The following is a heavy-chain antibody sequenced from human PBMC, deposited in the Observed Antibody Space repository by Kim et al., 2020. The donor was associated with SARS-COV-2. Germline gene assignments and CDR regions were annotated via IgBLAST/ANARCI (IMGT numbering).Heavy chain of an antibody. CDR3: ARGHGDMHY. D-gene: IGHD3-9*01. J-gene: IGHJ4*02. CDR1: GGSFSGYY. Sequence: SETLSLTCAVYGGSFSGYYWSWIRQPPGKGLEWIGEINHSGSTNYNPSLKSRVTISVDTSKNQFSLKLSSVTAADTAVYYCARGHGDMHYWGQGTLVTVSS. V-gene: IGHV4-34*01. CDR2: INHSGST.